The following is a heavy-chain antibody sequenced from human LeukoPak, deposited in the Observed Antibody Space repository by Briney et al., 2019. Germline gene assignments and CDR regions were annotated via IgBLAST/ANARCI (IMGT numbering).Heavy chain of an antibody. CDR1: GGSISSGDYY. D-gene: IGHD1-14*01. CDR2: IYYNGGA. V-gene: IGHV4-39*01. CDR3: ARLSGTHYEAIDY. J-gene: IGHJ4*02. Sequence: PSQTLSLTCTVSGGSISSGDYYWGWIRQPPGKGLEWIGSIYYNGGAYYNPSLKSRVTISVDTSKNQFSLKLSSVTAADMAVYYCARLSGTHYEAIDYWGQGTLVTVSS.